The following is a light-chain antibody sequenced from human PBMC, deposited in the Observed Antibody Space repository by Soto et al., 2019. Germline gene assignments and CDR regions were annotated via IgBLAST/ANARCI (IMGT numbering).Light chain of an antibody. Sequence: DIQMTQSPSSLSASVGDRVTITCQASQNINNYLNWYQQKPGRAPKLLIYVASNLEAGVPSRFRGSGSGTDFTFTISRLQPEDIATYYCQQYENLTTFGQGTRMEIK. CDR2: VAS. CDR3: QQYENLTT. J-gene: IGKJ5*01. V-gene: IGKV1-33*01. CDR1: QNINNY.